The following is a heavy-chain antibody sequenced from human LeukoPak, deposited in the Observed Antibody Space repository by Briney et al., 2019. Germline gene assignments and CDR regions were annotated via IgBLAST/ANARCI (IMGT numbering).Heavy chain of an antibody. CDR2: IRSKAYGGTT. CDR1: GFTFADYI. V-gene: IGHV3-49*05. CDR3: TRDTVLGVTSPAFEY. J-gene: IGHJ4*02. Sequence: KPGGSLRLSCTASGFTFADYIMSWFRQAPGKGLEWVGFIRSKAYGGTTEYAASVKGRFTISRDDSKSIAYLQMNSLKTEDTAVYYCTRDTVLGVTSPAFEYWGQGTLVTVSS. D-gene: IGHD3-10*01.